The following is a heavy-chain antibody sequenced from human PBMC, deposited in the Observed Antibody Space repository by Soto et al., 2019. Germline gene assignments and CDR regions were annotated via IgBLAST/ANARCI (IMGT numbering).Heavy chain of an antibody. D-gene: IGHD3-3*01. Sequence: QVQLQESGPGLAKPSETLSLTCTVSGGSISTYYWSWIRQPPGKGLEWIGYIYYSGSTNYNPSLKSRVTRHVDTSKNHCSLKLSSLTAADTPVNYCARGGWRPLDSWGPGALVTVSS. CDR1: GGSISTYY. V-gene: IGHV4-59*08. CDR3: ARGGWRPLDS. CDR2: IYYSGST. J-gene: IGHJ4*02.